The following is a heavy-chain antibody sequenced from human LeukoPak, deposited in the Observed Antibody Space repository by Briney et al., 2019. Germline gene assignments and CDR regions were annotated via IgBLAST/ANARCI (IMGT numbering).Heavy chain of an antibody. CDR2: ISGSGGST. J-gene: IGHJ3*02. Sequence: GGSLRLSCAASGFTFSSYAMSWVRQAPGKGLEWVSAISGSGGSTYYADSVKGRFTISRDSSKNTLYLQMNTLGAEDTAVYYCASTVTTLAFAIWGQGTMVTVSS. CDR3: ASTVTTLAFAI. D-gene: IGHD4-17*01. CDR1: GFTFSSYA. V-gene: IGHV3-23*01.